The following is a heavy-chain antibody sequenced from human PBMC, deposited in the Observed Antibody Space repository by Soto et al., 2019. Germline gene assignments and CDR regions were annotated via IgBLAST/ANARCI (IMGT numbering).Heavy chain of an antibody. J-gene: IGHJ4*02. Sequence: GGSLRLSCAASGFTFSSYWMSWVHQAPGKGLEWVANIKQDGSEKYYVDSVKGRFTISRDNAKNSLYLQMNSLRAEDTAVYYCANDMGYCSGGSCLFDYWGQGTLVTVSS. CDR3: ANDMGYCSGGSCLFDY. CDR1: GFTFSSYW. V-gene: IGHV3-7*01. D-gene: IGHD2-15*01. CDR2: IKQDGSEK.